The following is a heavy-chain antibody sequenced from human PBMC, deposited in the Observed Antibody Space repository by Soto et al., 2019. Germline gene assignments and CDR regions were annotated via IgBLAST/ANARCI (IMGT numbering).Heavy chain of an antibody. CDR3: ARVIRGAYYNSPLDT. D-gene: IGHD3-10*01. CDR2: INPYRGGA. CDR1: GYTFTGYF. J-gene: IGHJ5*02. V-gene: IGHV1-2*02. Sequence: QVQLLQSGAEVKKPGASVKVSCKASGYTFTGYFMHWVRQAPGQGLEWMGWINPYRGGADYAQSLQGRVTMTRDTSISTVYMELSRLRFDDTAVYYCARVIRGAYYNSPLDTWGQGTVVTVSS.